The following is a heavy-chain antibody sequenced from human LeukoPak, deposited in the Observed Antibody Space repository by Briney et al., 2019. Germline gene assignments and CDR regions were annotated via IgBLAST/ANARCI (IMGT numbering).Heavy chain of an antibody. Sequence: GESLKISCKASGYSFTNYCIGWVRQMPGKGLECMGIIYPGDSDTRYSPSFQGQVTISADKSISTAYLHWSSLKASDTAMYYCAKLRAYSSSWYGFFDYWGQGTPVTVSS. D-gene: IGHD6-13*01. CDR2: IYPGDSDT. V-gene: IGHV5-51*01. J-gene: IGHJ4*02. CDR3: AKLRAYSSSWYGFFDY. CDR1: GYSFTNYC.